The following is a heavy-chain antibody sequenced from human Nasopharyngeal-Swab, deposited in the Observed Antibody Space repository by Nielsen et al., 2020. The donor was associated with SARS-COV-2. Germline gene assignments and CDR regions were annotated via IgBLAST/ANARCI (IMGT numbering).Heavy chain of an antibody. D-gene: IGHD6-19*01. V-gene: IGHV3-33*01. CDR3: ARSSIAVAGRSELDY. CDR2: IWYDGSNK. Sequence: GESLKIPCAASGFTFSSYGMHWVRQAPGKGLEWVAVIWYDGSNKYYADSVKGRFTISRDNSKNTLYLQMNRLRAEDTAVYYCARSSIAVAGRSELDYWGQGTLVTVSS. J-gene: IGHJ4*02. CDR1: GFTFSSYG.